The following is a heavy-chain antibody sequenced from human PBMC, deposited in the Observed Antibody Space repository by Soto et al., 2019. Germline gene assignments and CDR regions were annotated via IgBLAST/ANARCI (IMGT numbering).Heavy chain of an antibody. J-gene: IGHJ4*02. Sequence: QVQLQESGPGLVKPSETLSLTCTVSGGSISGYYWTWIRQPPGKGLEWVGSLFYGGPTNYNPSRKSLLTKSSDTSKNHFSLKLRSVSAADTAVYYCARHRGPAPVYWGQGTLITASS. CDR1: GGSISGYY. D-gene: IGHD3-10*01. CDR3: ARHRGPAPVY. CDR2: LFYGGPT. V-gene: IGHV4-39*01.